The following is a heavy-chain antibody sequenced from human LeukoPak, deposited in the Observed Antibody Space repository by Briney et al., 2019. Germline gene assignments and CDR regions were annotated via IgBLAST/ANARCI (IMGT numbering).Heavy chain of an antibody. D-gene: IGHD5-18*01. V-gene: IGHV3-48*03. Sequence: GGSLRLSCAASGFTFSSYEMNWVRQAPGKGLEWVSFISSSGSTIYYADSVKGRFTISRDNAKNSLYLQMISLRAEDTAFYYCASSRTERGYSFGYGYWGQGTLVTVSS. J-gene: IGHJ4*02. CDR3: ASSRTERGYSFGYGY. CDR2: ISSSGSTI. CDR1: GFTFSSYE.